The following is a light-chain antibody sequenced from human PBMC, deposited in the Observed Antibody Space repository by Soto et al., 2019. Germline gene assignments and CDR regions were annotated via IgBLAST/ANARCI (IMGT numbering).Light chain of an antibody. CDR2: EVS. J-gene: IGLJ1*01. V-gene: IGLV2-18*02. CDR1: SSNVGSYNR. Sequence: QYVLTQHPSVSGIPGQSVTISCSGTSSNVGSYNRVSWYQQAPGTAPKVMIYEVSNRPSGVPDRFSGSKSGNTASLTISVLLLEVRSPHYCTSSPYRTIYLSRTGIKHTVL. CDR3: TSSPYRTIYL.